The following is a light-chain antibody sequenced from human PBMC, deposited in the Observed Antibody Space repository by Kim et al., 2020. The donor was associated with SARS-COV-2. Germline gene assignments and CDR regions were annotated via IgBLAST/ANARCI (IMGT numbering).Light chain of an antibody. Sequence: EIVMTQSPATLSVSPGERATLSCRASQSVSSNLAWHQQKPGQAPRLLIYGASTRATGIPARFSGSGSGTEFTLTISSLHSEDFAVYYCQQYNNWPPYTFGQGTKVDIK. V-gene: IGKV3-15*01. CDR1: QSVSSN. CDR3: QQYNNWPPYT. J-gene: IGKJ1*01. CDR2: GAS.